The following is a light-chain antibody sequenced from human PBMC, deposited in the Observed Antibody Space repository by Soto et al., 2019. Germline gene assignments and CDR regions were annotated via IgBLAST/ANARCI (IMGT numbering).Light chain of an antibody. Sequence: DIQMTQSPSSLSASVGDRVTITCQANQDISKYLNWYQQKPGKAPKLLIYGASSLETGVPSRFSGSGSGTEFTLTITSLQSEDIALYYCQQYNIWPPITFGQGTRLEIK. V-gene: IGKV1-33*01. CDR3: QQYNIWPPIT. CDR2: GAS. CDR1: QDISKY. J-gene: IGKJ5*01.